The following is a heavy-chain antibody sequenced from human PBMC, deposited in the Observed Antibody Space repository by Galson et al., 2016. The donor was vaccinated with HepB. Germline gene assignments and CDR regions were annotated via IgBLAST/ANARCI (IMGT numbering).Heavy chain of an antibody. D-gene: IGHD6-13*01. CDR3: ARVREQQLLDAFDI. CDR2: ISSGSSYI. V-gene: IGHV3-21*01. CDR1: GFTFSRYE. Sequence: SLRLSCAASGFTFSRYEMNWVRQAPGKGPEWVSSISSGSSYIYYADSVKGRFTISRDNFKNSLYLQMNSLRAEDTALYYCARVREQQLLDAFDIWGQGTMVTVSS. J-gene: IGHJ3*02.